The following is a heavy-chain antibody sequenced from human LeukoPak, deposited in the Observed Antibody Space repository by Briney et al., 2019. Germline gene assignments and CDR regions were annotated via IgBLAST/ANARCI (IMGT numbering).Heavy chain of an antibody. J-gene: IGHJ4*02. D-gene: IGHD2-2*01. V-gene: IGHV3-21*01. CDR2: ISSSSSYI. CDR3: ATTLFCSSTSCPKTDY. Sequence: GRSLRLSCAASGFTFSSYAMHWVRQAPGKGLEWVSSISSSSSYIYYADSVKGRFTISRDNAKNSLYLQMNSLRAEDTAVYYCATTLFCSSTSCPKTDYWGQGTLVTVSS. CDR1: GFTFSSYA.